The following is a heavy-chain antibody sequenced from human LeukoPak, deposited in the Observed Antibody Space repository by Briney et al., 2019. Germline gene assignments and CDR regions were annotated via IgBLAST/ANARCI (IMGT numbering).Heavy chain of an antibody. J-gene: IGHJ3*02. V-gene: IGHV4-39*07. CDR3: ARDLGAFDI. CDR2: IYYSGST. CDR1: GGSISSSSYY. Sequence: SETLSLTCTVSGGSISSSSYYWGWIRQPPGKGLEWIGSIYYSGSTYYNPSLKSRVTISVDTSKNQFSLKLSSVTAADTAVYYCARDLGAFDIWGQGTTVTVSS.